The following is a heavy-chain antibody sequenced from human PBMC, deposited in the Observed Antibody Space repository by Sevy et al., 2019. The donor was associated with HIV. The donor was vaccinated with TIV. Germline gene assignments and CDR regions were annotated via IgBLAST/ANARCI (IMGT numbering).Heavy chain of an antibody. Sequence: GGSLRLSCAASGFTFSSYGMHWVRQAPGKGLEWVAVISYDGSNKYYADSVKGRFTISRDNSKNTLYLQMNSLRAEDTAVYYCAKDRVRGGASYGMDVWGQWTTVTVSS. D-gene: IGHD3-10*01. CDR1: GFTFSSYG. CDR3: AKDRVRGGASYGMDV. CDR2: ISYDGSNK. J-gene: IGHJ6*02. V-gene: IGHV3-30*18.